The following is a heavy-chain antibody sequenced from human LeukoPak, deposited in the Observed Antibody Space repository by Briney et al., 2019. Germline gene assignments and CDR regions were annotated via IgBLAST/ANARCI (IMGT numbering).Heavy chain of an antibody. J-gene: IGHJ4*02. D-gene: IGHD5/OR15-5a*01. Sequence: SETLSLTCTVSGGSISSYYWSWIRQPPGKGLEWIGYIYYSGSTNYNPSLKSRVTISVDTSKNQFSLKLSSVTAADTAVYYCARSAPMSYFDYWGQGTLVTVSS. CDR2: IYYSGST. CDR3: ARSAPMSYFDY. CDR1: GGSISSYY. V-gene: IGHV4-59*01.